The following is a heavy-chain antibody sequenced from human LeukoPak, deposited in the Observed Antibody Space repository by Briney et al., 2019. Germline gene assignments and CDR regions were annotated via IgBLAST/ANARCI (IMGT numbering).Heavy chain of an antibody. Sequence: GGSLRLSCAASGFAFSSYGMHWFRQAPGKGLEWVAFIRYDGSNKYYADSVKGRFTISRDNSKNTLYLQMNSLRAEDTAVYYCVQWLEYYFDYWGQGTLVTVSS. CDR1: GFAFSSYG. CDR3: VQWLEYYFDY. J-gene: IGHJ4*02. CDR2: IRYDGSNK. V-gene: IGHV3-30*02. D-gene: IGHD6-19*01.